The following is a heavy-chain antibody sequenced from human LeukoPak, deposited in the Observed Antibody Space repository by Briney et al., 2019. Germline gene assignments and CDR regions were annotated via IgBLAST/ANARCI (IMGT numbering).Heavy chain of an antibody. CDR1: GGSISSYY. Sequence: SETLSLTCTVSGGSISSYYWSWIRQPPGKGLEWIGSIYHSGSTYYNPSLKSRVTISVDTSKNQFSLKLSSVTAADTAVYYCARVRIDYYDSIFDYWGQGTLVTVSS. CDR3: ARVRIDYYDSIFDY. J-gene: IGHJ4*02. V-gene: IGHV4-38-2*02. D-gene: IGHD3-22*01. CDR2: IYHSGST.